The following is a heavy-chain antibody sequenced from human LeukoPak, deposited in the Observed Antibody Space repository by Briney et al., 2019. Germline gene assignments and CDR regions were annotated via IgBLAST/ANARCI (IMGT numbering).Heavy chain of an antibody. V-gene: IGHV4-59*12. J-gene: IGHJ6*03. CDR2: IYYSGST. CDR1: GGSISSYY. CDR3: ARLGYYYYYMDV. D-gene: IGHD1-26*01. Sequence: SETLSLTCTVSGGSISSYYWSWIRQPPGKGLEWIGYIYYSGSTNYNPSLKSRVTISVDTSKNQFSLKLSSVTAADTAVYYCARLGYYYYYMDVWGKGTTVTISS.